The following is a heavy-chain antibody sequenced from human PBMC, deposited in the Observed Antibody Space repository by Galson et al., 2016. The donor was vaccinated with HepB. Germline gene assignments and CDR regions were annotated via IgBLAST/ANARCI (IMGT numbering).Heavy chain of an antibody. V-gene: IGHV3-53*04. Sequence: SLRLSCAASGFTVSSNYMTWVRQAPGKGLEWVSVIYSGGSTFYADSVKGRFTISRHNSKNMLYLQMNSLRTEDTAVYYCAREAVVPGMRGFGWFDSWGQGTLGTVSS. J-gene: IGHJ5*01. CDR1: GFTVSSNY. CDR2: IYSGGST. D-gene: IGHD2-2*01. CDR3: AREAVVPGMRGFGWFDS.